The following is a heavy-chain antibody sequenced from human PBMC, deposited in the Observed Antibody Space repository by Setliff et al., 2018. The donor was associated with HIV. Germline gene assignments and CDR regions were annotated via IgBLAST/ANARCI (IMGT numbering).Heavy chain of an antibody. CDR2: LNPEANYI. CDR1: GLTFSTSW. Sequence: GGSLRLSCAASGLTFSTSWMQWVRQSPGEGLLWVTRLNPEANYIHYADSVKGRFTISRDNAKNTLYLQMNSLRTEDTAVYYCVRDTFDGRSYYGWDVWGQGTTVTVSS. J-gene: IGHJ6*02. CDR3: VRDTFDGRSYYGWDV. V-gene: IGHV3-74*01. D-gene: IGHD3-9*01.